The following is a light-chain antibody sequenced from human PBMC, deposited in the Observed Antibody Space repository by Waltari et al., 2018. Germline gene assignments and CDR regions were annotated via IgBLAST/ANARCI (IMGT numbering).Light chain of an antibody. CDR2: EVS. V-gene: IGLV2-14*01. CDR3: SSYASSSTLWV. J-gene: IGLJ3*02. CDR1: SSDVGGYKF. Sequence: QSALTQPASVSGSPGQSITISCNGTSSDVGGYKFGSWYQQHPGKAPKLMIYEVSNRPSGISSRFSGSKSGNMASLTISGLQAEDEADYYCSSYASSSTLWVFGGGTKLTVL.